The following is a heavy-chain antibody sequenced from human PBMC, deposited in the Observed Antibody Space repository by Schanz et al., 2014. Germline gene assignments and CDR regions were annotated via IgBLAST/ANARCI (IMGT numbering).Heavy chain of an antibody. J-gene: IGHJ4*02. V-gene: IGHV3-74*01. Sequence: EAHLVESGGGLVQPGGSLRLSCAASGFTFSSYWMHWVHQVPGKGLVWVSRIKSDGSSTSYADSVKGRFTISRDNAKNALYLQMNSLRVEDTAVYFCVSQTGSPNYWGQGTLVTVSS. D-gene: IGHD6-13*01. CDR2: IKSDGSST. CDR1: GFTFSSYW. CDR3: VSQTGSPNY.